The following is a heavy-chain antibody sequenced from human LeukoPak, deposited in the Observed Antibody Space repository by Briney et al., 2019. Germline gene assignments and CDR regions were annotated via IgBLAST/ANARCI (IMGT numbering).Heavy chain of an antibody. CDR3: ARSPAGLQRTYSGYGPLDY. Sequence: PGGSLRLSCAASGFTFTTYAMTWVRQAPGKGLEWVSGISDSGTNTYNADPVRGRFTISRDNSKNTLFLQMNSLRAEDTAVYYCARSPAGLQRTYSGYGPLDYWGQGTLVTVSS. CDR2: ISDSGTNT. J-gene: IGHJ4*02. D-gene: IGHD5-12*01. V-gene: IGHV3-23*01. CDR1: GFTFTTYA.